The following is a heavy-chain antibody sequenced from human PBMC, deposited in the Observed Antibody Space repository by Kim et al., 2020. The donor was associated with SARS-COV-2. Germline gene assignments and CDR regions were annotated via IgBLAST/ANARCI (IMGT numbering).Heavy chain of an antibody. J-gene: IGHJ4*02. CDR3: ARRGYESFFDY. Sequence: TNYRPSFQGHVTISADKSISTAYLQWSSLKASDTAMYYCARRGYESFFDYWGQGTLVTVSS. CDR2: T. V-gene: IGHV5-10-1*01. D-gene: IGHD3-10*01.